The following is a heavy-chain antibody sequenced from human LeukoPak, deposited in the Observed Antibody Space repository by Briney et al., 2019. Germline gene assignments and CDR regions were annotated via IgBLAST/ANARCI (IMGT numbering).Heavy chain of an antibody. CDR3: ARRGYSSSHFDY. Sequence: ASVKVSCKASGGTFSSYAISWVRQAPGQGLEWMGGIIPIFGTANYAQKFQGRVTITADESTSTAYMELSSLRSEDTAVYYCARRGYSSSHFDYWGRGTLVTVSS. J-gene: IGHJ4*02. CDR2: IIPIFGTA. V-gene: IGHV1-69*13. D-gene: IGHD6-13*01. CDR1: GGTFSSYA.